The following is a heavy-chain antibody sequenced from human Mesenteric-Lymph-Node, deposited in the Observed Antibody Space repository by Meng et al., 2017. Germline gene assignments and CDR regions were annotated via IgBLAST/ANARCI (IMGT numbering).Heavy chain of an antibody. CDR1: GGSISSYY. CDR2: INHSGST. J-gene: IGHJ6*02. CDR3: ARVRYPNYYYYGMDV. V-gene: IGHV4-34*01. Sequence: SETLSLTCTVSGGSISSYYWSWIRQPPGKGLEWIGEINHSGSTNYNPSLKSRVTISVDTSKNQFSLKLSSVTAADTAVYYCARVRYPNYYYYGMDVWGQGTTVTVSS. D-gene: IGHD2-2*02.